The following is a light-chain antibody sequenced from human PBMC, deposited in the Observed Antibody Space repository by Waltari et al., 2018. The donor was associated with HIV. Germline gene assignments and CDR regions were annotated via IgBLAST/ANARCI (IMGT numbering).Light chain of an antibody. CDR1: QGISNY. CDR3: QQLNIYPHT. J-gene: IGKJ3*01. Sequence: DIQLTQSPSFLSASVGDRVTITCRASQGISNYLAWYQQKPGEAPKLLIFTAATLQSGVSSRFSGSGSGTEFTLTISSLQPEDFATYYCQQLNIYPHTFGPGTKVDIK. CDR2: TAA. V-gene: IGKV1-9*01.